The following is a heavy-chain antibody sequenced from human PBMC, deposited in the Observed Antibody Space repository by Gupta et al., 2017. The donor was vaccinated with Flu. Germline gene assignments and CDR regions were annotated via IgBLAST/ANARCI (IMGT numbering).Heavy chain of an antibody. D-gene: IGHD3-22*01. V-gene: IGHV3-64*01. CDR2: LSTDGARA. CDR3: ARGAGFSDGSGNNLDS. J-gene: IGHJ4*02. CDR1: GLTPSTYP. Sequence: EVQLVESGGGLVQPGGSLRLSCAGYGLTPSTYPMHWVRQAPGKGLEYVSTLSTDGARAYYANSVKGRFTISRDNSKNTLYLQMGSLRPEDMAVYYCARGAGFSDGSGNNLDSWGQGTRVTVSS.